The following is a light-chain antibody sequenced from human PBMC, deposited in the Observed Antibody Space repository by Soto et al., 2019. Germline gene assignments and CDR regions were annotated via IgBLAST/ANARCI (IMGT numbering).Light chain of an antibody. J-gene: IGKJ3*01. CDR2: KAS. Sequence: DIQMTQSPSTLSASVGDTVTITSRARQSIKNWLAWYQQKTGEAPKLLIYKASTLESGVPSRFSGSGSGTEFTRTISCLQPDDVATYYCQQYNSYSQFTFGPGAKVDIK. V-gene: IGKV1-5*03. CDR3: QQYNSYSQFT. CDR1: QSIKNW.